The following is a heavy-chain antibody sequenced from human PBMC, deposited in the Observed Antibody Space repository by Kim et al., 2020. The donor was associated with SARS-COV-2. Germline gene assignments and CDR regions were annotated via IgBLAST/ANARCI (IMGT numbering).Heavy chain of an antibody. CDR2: MNPNSGNT. V-gene: IGHV1-8*01. Sequence: ASVKVSCKASGYTFTSYDINWVRQATGQGLEWMGWMNPNSGNTGYAQKFQGRVTKTRNTSISTAYMELSSLRSEDTAVYYCARGRVDIVATIGYYYYGMDVWGQGTTVTVSS. CDR1: GYTFTSYD. D-gene: IGHD5-12*01. J-gene: IGHJ6*02. CDR3: ARGRVDIVATIGYYYYGMDV.